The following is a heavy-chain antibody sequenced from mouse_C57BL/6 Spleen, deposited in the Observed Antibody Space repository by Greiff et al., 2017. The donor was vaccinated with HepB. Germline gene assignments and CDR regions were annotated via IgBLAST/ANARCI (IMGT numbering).Heavy chain of an antibody. CDR3: ARGGAYYYGSSLYYAMDY. CDR1: GYTFTSYW. D-gene: IGHD1-1*01. Sequence: QVQLKQPGTELVKPGASVKLSCKASGYTFTSYWMHWVKQRPGQGLEWIGNINPSNGGTNYNEKFKSKATLTVDKSSSTAYMQLSSLTSEDSAVYYCARGGAYYYGSSLYYAMDYWGQGTSVTVSS. V-gene: IGHV1-53*01. J-gene: IGHJ4*01. CDR2: INPSNGGT.